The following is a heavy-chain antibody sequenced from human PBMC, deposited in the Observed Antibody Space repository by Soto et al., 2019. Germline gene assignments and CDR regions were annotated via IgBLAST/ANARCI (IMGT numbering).Heavy chain of an antibody. V-gene: IGHV4-34*12. D-gene: IGHD2-2*01. CDR2: IFNSGTM. J-gene: IGHJ5*02. Sequence: KPSETLSLTCAVYVGSFSGYYWSWIRQPPGKGLEWIGSIFNSGTMYYNPSLKSRVTISVDTSKNQFSLKLNSVTAADTAVYYCARHFGVQYQRGPLWWFDPWGQGTLVTVSS. CDR1: VGSFSGYY. CDR3: ARHFGVQYQRGPLWWFDP.